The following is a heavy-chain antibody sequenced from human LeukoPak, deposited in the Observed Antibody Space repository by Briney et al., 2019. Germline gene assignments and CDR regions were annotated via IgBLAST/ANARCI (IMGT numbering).Heavy chain of an antibody. D-gene: IGHD2-21*02. Sequence: GGSLRLSCAASGFTFSAYSMNWVRQAPGKGLEWVSSITRSTYIFYADPVKGRFTISRDNARNSLYLQMNSLRAEDTAIYYCARDLIAGDWPYYFDYWGQGTLVTVSS. J-gene: IGHJ4*02. V-gene: IGHV3-21*01. CDR3: ARDLIAGDWPYYFDY. CDR1: GFTFSAYS. CDR2: ITRSTYI.